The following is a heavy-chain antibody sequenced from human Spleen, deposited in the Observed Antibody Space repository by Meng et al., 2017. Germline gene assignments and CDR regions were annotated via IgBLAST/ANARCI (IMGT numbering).Heavy chain of an antibody. CDR1: GFAFSSYG. V-gene: IGHV3-21*01. D-gene: IGHD2-2*01. Sequence: ELQLGESGGGLVKPGGSLRLSGAASGFAFSSYGVNWVRQAPGKGLEWVSTISSSGTYIYYADSVKGRFTISRDNAKNSLYLQMNSLRAEDTAVYYCARESCSSASCYWVFDYWGQGTLVTVSS. CDR2: ISSSGTYI. CDR3: ARESCSSASCYWVFDY. J-gene: IGHJ4*02.